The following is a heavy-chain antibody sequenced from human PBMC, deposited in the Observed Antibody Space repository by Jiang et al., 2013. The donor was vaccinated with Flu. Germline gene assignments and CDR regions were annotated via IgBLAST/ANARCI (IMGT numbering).Heavy chain of an antibody. J-gene: IGHJ3*02. Sequence: VQLLESGGGLVQPGGSLRLSCAASGFTFSDHYMDWVRQAPGKGLEWVGRVRDRPNSYVTEYAASLKGRFTISRDDSKTSLYLELNNLRTEDTAVYYCTRESRGYCSSAGCFGAFDIWGQGTLVTVSS. D-gene: IGHD2-2*01. CDR1: GFTFSDHY. CDR2: VRDRPNSYVT. V-gene: IGHV3-72*01. CDR3: TRESRGYCSSAGCFGAFDI.